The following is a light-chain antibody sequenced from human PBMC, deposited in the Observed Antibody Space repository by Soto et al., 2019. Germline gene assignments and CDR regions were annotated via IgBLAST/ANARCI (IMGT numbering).Light chain of an antibody. CDR1: SSDVGGYNY. Sequence: QSVLTQPASVSGSPGQSITISCTGTSSDVGGYNYVSWYQQHPGKAPKLMIYEVSNRPSGFSNRFSGSKSGNTASLTISGLQAEDEAYYYCSSYTTSSTHWVFGGGTKLTVL. CDR2: EVS. V-gene: IGLV2-14*01. J-gene: IGLJ3*02. CDR3: SSYTTSSTHWV.